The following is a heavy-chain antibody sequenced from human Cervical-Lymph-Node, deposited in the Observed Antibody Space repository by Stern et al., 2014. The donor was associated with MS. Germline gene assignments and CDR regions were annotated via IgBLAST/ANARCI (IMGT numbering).Heavy chain of an antibody. D-gene: IGHD2-21*02. V-gene: IGHV1-18*01. Sequence: VQLVESGAEVKKPGASVKVSCKASGYTFTSYGISWVRQATGQGLEWMGWINTYNGNTNYAQKLQGRVTMTTDTSTSTAYMELRSLRSDDTAVYYCAREDTGDSYFDYWGQGTLVTVSS. J-gene: IGHJ4*02. CDR3: AREDTGDSYFDY. CDR2: INTYNGNT. CDR1: GYTFTSYG.